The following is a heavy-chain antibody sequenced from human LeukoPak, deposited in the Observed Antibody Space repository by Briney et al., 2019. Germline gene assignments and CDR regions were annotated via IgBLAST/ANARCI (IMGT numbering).Heavy chain of an antibody. D-gene: IGHD3-22*01. CDR3: ASLTTADAFDI. V-gene: IGHV3-23*01. Sequence: GGSLRLSCAASGFIFNSFAMTWVRQAPGKGLEWFSAISGSGGSTYYADSVKGRFTISRDNSKNTLYLQMNSLRAEDTAVYYCASLTTADAFDIWGQGTMVTVSS. CDR1: GFIFNSFA. CDR2: ISGSGGST. J-gene: IGHJ3*02.